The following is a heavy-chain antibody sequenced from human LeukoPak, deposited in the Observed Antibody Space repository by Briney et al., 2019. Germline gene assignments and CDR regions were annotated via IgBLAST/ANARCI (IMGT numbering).Heavy chain of an antibody. J-gene: IGHJ2*01. CDR3: ARAGSSSGWYWYFDL. CDR2: ISSSSSYI. CDR1: GFTFSSYS. Sequence: GGSLRLSCAASGFTFSSYSMNWVRQAPGKGLEWVSSISSSSSYIYYADSVKGRFTISRDNAKNSLYLQMNSLRDEDTAVYFCARAGSSSGWYWYFDLWGRGTLVTVSS. V-gene: IGHV3-21*01. D-gene: IGHD6-19*01.